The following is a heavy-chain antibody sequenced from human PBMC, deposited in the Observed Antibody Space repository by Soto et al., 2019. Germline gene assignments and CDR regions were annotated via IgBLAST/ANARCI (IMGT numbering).Heavy chain of an antibody. J-gene: IGHJ4*02. D-gene: IGHD4-17*01. CDR3: TPGDYGDRICDY. CDR1: GFTFSNAW. CDR2: IKSKTDGGTT. Sequence: EVQLVESGGGLVKPGGSLRLSCAASGFTFSNAWMSWVRQAPGKGLEWVGRIKSKTDGGTTDYAAPVKGRFTISRDDSKNTLYLEMNSLTTEDAAVYYCTPGDYGDRICDYWGQGPLVTVSS. V-gene: IGHV3-15*01.